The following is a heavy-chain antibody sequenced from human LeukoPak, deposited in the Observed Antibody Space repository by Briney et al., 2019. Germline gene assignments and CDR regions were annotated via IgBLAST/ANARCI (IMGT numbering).Heavy chain of an antibody. CDR2: IYYSGST. V-gene: IGHV4-30-4*01. D-gene: IGHD3-10*01. Sequence: PSQTLSLTCTVSGGSISSGDYYWSWNRQPPGKGLEWIGYIYYSGSTYYNPSLKSRVTIPVATSKNQFSLKLSSVTAADTAVYYCARVSDGSGSYYGYYFDYWGQGTLVTVSS. CDR1: GGSISSGDYY. CDR3: ARVSDGSGSYYGYYFDY. J-gene: IGHJ4*02.